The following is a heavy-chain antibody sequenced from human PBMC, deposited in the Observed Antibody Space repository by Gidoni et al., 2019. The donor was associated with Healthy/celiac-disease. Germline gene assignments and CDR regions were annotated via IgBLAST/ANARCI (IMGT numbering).Heavy chain of an antibody. CDR2: INPSGGRT. V-gene: IGHV1-46*01. J-gene: IGHJ6*02. CDR3: ANTVGRDYYYGMDV. D-gene: IGHD4-4*01. CDR1: GYTFTSYY. Sequence: QVQLVQSGAAVKKPGASVKVSCKASGYTFTSYYMHWVRQAPGKGLEWMGIINPSGGRTSYEQKFQGRVTMTRDTSTSTVYMELSSLRSEDTAVYYCANTVGRDYYYGMDVWGQGTTVTVSS.